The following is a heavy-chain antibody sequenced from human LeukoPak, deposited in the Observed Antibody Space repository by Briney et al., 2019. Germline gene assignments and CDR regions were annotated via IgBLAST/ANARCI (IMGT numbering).Heavy chain of an antibody. CDR1: GFTFSSYA. CDR2: ISSSGTYI. D-gene: IGHD1-26*01. CDR3: VRDRGSYRPIDY. Sequence: WGSLRLSCATSGFTFSSYAMSWVRQAPGKGLEWVSSISSSGTYIYYRDSVKGRFTISRDNAENSLYLEMNSLRVEDTAIYYCVRDRGSYRPIDYWGQGTLVTVSS. J-gene: IGHJ4*02. V-gene: IGHV3-21*01.